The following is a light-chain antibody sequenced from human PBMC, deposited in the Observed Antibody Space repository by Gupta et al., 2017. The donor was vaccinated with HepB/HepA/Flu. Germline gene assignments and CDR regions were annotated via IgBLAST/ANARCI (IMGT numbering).Light chain of an antibody. CDR2: DTS. CDR1: QSINNN. V-gene: IGKV3-15*01. Sequence: ELVLTQSPATPSVSPGERATLSCRASQSINNNLAWYQQKPGQAPRLLIYDTSTRATGVPASFSGSGSGTEFTLTISSLQSEDFAAYYCQEYNNWPPIFTFGPGTKVDIK. J-gene: IGKJ3*01. CDR3: QEYNNWPPIFT.